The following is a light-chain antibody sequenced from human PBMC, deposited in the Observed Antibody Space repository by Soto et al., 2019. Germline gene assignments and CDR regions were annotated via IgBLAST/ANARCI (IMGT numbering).Light chain of an antibody. CDR3: SSYAGSNNYV. CDR2: EVS. J-gene: IGLJ1*01. CDR1: SSDVGVYNY. V-gene: IGLV2-8*01. Sequence: QSVLTQPPSASGSPGQSVTISCTGTSSDVGVYNYVSWYQQHPGKAPTLMIYEVSKRPSGVPDRFSGSKSGNTAPLTVSGLQAEDEADYYCSSYAGSNNYVFGTGTKLTVL.